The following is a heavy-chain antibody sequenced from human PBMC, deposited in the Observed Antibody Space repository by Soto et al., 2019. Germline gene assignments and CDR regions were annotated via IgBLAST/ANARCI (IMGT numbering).Heavy chain of an antibody. D-gene: IGHD3-9*01. CDR1: GYTFTGYY. J-gene: IGHJ4*02. V-gene: IGHV1-2*04. Sequence: GASVKVSCKASGYTFTGYYMHWVRQAPGQGLEWMGWINPNSGGTNYAQRFQGWVTMTRDTSISTAYMELSRLRSDDTAVYYCAGFPILRYFDWLLSFGARGWGQGTLVTVSS. CDR3: AGFPILRYFDWLLSFGARG. CDR2: INPNSGGT.